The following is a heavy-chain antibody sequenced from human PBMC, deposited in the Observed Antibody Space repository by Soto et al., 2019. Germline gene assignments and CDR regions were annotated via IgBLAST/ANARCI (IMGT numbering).Heavy chain of an antibody. CDR2: INSDGITT. V-gene: IGHV3-74*01. Sequence: EVQLVESGGGLVQPGESLRLSCAASGFTLSSCCMHWVRQAPGKGLVWVSRINSDGITTSYADSVKGRFTISRDNAKNTLYLQMNSLRAEDTAVYYCAYGSGSYSNYWGQGTLVTVSS. CDR1: GFTLSSCC. CDR3: AYGSGSYSNY. D-gene: IGHD3-10*01. J-gene: IGHJ4*02.